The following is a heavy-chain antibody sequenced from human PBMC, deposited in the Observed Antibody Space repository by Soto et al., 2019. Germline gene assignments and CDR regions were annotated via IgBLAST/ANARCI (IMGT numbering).Heavy chain of an antibody. D-gene: IGHD3-22*01. Sequence: QVQLQESGPGLVKPSGTLSLTCAVSGGSISSSNWWSWVRQPPGKGLEWIGEIYHSGSTNYNPSLKSRVTISVDKSKNQFSLKLSSVTAADTAVYYCARESYPYYYDSSGYHDAFDIWGQGTMVTVSS. CDR3: ARESYPYYYDSSGYHDAFDI. J-gene: IGHJ3*02. V-gene: IGHV4-4*02. CDR2: IYHSGST. CDR1: GGSISSSNW.